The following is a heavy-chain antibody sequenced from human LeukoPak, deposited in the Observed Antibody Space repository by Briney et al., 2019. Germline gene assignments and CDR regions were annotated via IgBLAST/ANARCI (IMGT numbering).Heavy chain of an antibody. Sequence: GGSLRLSCAAPGFSFSSNWMGWVRQAPGKGLEWEAHIKRDGSQKYYLDSVKGRFTISRDNAKNSLYLQMNSLRVEDTAVYYCARLGLEVGGPNWFDPWGQGPLVTVS. CDR3: ARLGLEVGGPNWFDP. CDR2: IKRDGSQK. J-gene: IGHJ5*02. V-gene: IGHV3-7*01. CDR1: GFSFSSNW. D-gene: IGHD1-1*01.